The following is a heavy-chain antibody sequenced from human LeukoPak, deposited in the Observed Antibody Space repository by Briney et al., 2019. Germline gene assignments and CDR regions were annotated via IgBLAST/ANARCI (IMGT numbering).Heavy chain of an antibody. Sequence: KTSETLSLTCIVSGGSLNSPNYYWGWIRQPPGKGLEWIGDINHSGRTNYNPSLQRRVSISVDTSTNQFSLNLTSVTVADTAVYYCARTSSFFDSSGFYQQNPYYFQCLGGGALVTVSS. V-gene: IGHV4-39*07. CDR2: INHSGRT. J-gene: IGHJ4*02. CDR3: ARTSSFFDSSGFYQQNPYYFQC. CDR1: GGSLNSPNYY. D-gene: IGHD3-22*01.